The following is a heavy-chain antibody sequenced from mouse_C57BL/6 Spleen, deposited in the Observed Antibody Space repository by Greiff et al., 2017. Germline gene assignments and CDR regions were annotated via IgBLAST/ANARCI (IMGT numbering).Heavy chain of an antibody. D-gene: IGHD2-3*01. CDR2: IYPGSGST. CDR1: GYTFTSYW. J-gene: IGHJ4*01. CDR3: ARWLLHYAMDY. Sequence: QVQLQPPGAELVKPGASVKMSCKASGYTFTSYWITWVKQRPGQGLEWIGDIYPGSGSTNYNEKFKSKATLTVDTSSSTAYMQLSSLTSEDSAVYYCARWLLHYAMDYWGQGTSVTVSS. V-gene: IGHV1-55*01.